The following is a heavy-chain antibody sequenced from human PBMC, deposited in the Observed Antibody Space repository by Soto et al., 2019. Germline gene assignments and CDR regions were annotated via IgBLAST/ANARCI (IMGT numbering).Heavy chain of an antibody. CDR3: ARVSNHADAFDI. CDR2: ISGSGEIT. CDR1: GXPFRSYA. V-gene: IGHV3-23*01. D-gene: IGHD7-27*01. Sequence: GSLRLSCAASGXPFRSYAMGWVRRAPGKGLEWISVISGSGEITLYTDSVKGRFTISRDFSNNTLSLQMNSMRSEDTAVYYCARVSNHADAFDIWGQGTMVTVSS. J-gene: IGHJ3*02.